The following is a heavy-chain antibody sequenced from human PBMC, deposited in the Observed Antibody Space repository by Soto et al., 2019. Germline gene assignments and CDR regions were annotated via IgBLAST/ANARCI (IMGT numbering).Heavy chain of an antibody. J-gene: IGHJ6*02. CDR1: GGSISSSSYY. Sequence: SETLSLTCTVSGGSISSSSYYWGWIRQPPGKGLEWIGSIYYSGSTYYNPSLKSRVTISVDTSKNQFSLKLSSVTAADTAVYYCARQLGSGYYYGYYGMDVWGQGPTVTVSS. V-gene: IGHV4-39*01. CDR3: ARQLGSGYYYGYYGMDV. CDR2: IYYSGST. D-gene: IGHD3-22*01.